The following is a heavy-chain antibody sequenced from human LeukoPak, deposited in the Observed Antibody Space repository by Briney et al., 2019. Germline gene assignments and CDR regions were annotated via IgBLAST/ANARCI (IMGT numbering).Heavy chain of an antibody. D-gene: IGHD6-13*01. CDR3: AREIAAAGTSWFDY. V-gene: IGHV4-4*02. CDR2: IYHSGST. CDR1: GFTFSNYEM. Sequence: GSLRLSCAASGFTFSNYEMNWVRQAPGKGLEWIGEIYHSGSTNYNPSLKSRVTISVDKSKNQFSLKLSSVTAADTAVYYCAREIAAAGTSWFDYWGQGTLVTVSS. J-gene: IGHJ5*01.